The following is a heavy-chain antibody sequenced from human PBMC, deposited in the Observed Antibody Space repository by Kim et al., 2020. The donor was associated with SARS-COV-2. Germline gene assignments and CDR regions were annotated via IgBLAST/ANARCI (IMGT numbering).Heavy chain of an antibody. Sequence: SETLSLTCTVSGGSISSSSYYWGWIRQPPGKGLEWIGSIYYSGSTYYNPSLKSRVTISVDTSKNQFSLKLSSVTAADTAVYYCARDQTWIQLWSDAFDIWGQGTMVTVSS. CDR2: IYYSGST. CDR3: ARDQTWIQLWSDAFDI. V-gene: IGHV4-39*07. J-gene: IGHJ3*02. D-gene: IGHD5-18*01. CDR1: GGSISSSSYY.